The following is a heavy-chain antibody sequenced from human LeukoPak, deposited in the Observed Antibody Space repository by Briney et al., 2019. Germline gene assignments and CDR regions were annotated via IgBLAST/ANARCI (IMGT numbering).Heavy chain of an antibody. Sequence: GGSLRPSCAATGFIFSSFEVNWVRQAPGKGLEWVSSSTSSDNIHYADAVKGRFTSSRDNAKNSVYLQMNSLRAEDTAVYYCARDRGSAAAGTWYYAMDVWGQGTTVTVSS. V-gene: IGHV3-48*03. CDR3: ARDRGSAAAGTWYYAMDV. D-gene: IGHD6-13*01. CDR2: STSSDNI. J-gene: IGHJ6*02. CDR1: GFIFSSFE.